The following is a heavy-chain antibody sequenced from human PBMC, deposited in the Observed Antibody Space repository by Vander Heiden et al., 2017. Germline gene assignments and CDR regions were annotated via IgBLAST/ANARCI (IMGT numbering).Heavy chain of an antibody. J-gene: IGHJ6*02. Sequence: EVQLVESGGGLVQPGRSLRLSCAASGFTFDDYAMHWVRQAPGKGLEWVSGISWNSGSIGYADSVKGRFTISRDNAKNSLYLQMNSLRAEDTALYYCAKDIHSSGWYSLRPYYYGMDVWGQGTTVTVSS. V-gene: IGHV3-9*01. CDR3: AKDIHSSGWYSLRPYYYGMDV. D-gene: IGHD6-19*01. CDR1: GFTFDDYA. CDR2: ISWNSGSI.